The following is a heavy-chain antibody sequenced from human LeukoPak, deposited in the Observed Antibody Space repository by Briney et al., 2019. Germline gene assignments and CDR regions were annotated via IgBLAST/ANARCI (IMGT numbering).Heavy chain of an antibody. J-gene: IGHJ5*02. V-gene: IGHV3-23*01. Sequence: GGSLRLSCAASGLTFSSYAMSWVRQAPGKGLEWVSAISGSGGSTYYADSVKGRFTISRDNSKNTLYLQMNSLRAEDTAVYYCAKSTLPAAMPRWFDPWGQGTLVTVSS. D-gene: IGHD2-2*01. CDR2: ISGSGGST. CDR1: GLTFSSYA. CDR3: AKSTLPAAMPRWFDP.